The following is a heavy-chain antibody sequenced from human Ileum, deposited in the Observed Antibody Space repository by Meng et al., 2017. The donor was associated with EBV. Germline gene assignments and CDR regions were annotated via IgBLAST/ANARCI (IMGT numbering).Heavy chain of an antibody. CDR2: IHSSGST. J-gene: IGHJ5*02. D-gene: IGHD3-10*01. CDR1: GGSISSGGYY. CDR3: ARASYGSGSPLGESWFDP. V-gene: IGHV4-31*03. Sequence: QGQPQGSGPGLGKPSQTLSLTCTVSGGSISSGGYYWSWIRQHPGKGLEWIGYIHSSGSTYYNPSLRSRLTISVDTSKNQFSLKLSSVTAADTAVYYCARASYGSGSPLGESWFDPWGQGTLVTVPS.